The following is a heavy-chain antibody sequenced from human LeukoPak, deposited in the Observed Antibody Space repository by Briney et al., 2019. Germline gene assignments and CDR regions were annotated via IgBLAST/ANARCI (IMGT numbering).Heavy chain of an antibody. V-gene: IGHV3-72*01. CDR3: ARVGYAVYYFDY. CDR2: TGNKANSFTA. CDR1: GFTFSDHY. D-gene: IGHD1-1*01. J-gene: IGHJ4*02. Sequence: GGSLRLSCAASGFTFSDHYMDWVRQAQGKGLEWVGRTGNKANSFTAEYAASVRGRFTISRDDSKNSLYLQMNSLKTEDTAVYYCARVGYAVYYFDYWGQGTLVTVSS.